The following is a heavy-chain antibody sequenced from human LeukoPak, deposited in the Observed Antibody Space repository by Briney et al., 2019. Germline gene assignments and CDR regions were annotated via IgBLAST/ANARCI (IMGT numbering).Heavy chain of an antibody. CDR1: GFTFSNYA. J-gene: IGHJ4*02. CDR3: AREVSDSGQYYFDY. CDR2: ITSDGIST. Sequence: SGGSLRLSCSASGFTFSNYAMFWVRQAPGKGLEYLSAITSDGISTYYADSVKGRFTISRDNSKNTLYLQLSSLRAEDTAVYYCAREVSDSGQYYFDYWGQGSLVTVSS. V-gene: IGHV3-64D*06. D-gene: IGHD2-15*01.